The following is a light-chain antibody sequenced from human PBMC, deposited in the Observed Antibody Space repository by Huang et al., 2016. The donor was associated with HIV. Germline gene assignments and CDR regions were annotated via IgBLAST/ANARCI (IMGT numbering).Light chain of an antibody. CDR2: GAS. J-gene: IGKJ2*01. CDR3: QQRSDWPRT. CDR1: QSVSSD. V-gene: IGKV3-11*01. Sequence: EIVLTQSPATQSLSPGERATLSCRASQSVSSDLDWYQQKAGQAPRLLIYGASNRATGIPARFSGSGSGTDFTLTISSLEPEDFAVYYCQQRSDWPRTFGQGTKLEIK.